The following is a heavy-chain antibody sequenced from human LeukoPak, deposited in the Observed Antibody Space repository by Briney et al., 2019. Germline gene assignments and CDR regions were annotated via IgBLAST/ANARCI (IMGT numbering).Heavy chain of an antibody. Sequence: SETLSLTCTVSGGSISSSSYYWDWIRQPPGKGLEWIGSIYYSGSTYYNPSLKSRVTISVDTSKNQFSLKLSSVTAADTAVYYCASYMIVVVPYYFDYWGQGTLVTVSS. J-gene: IGHJ4*02. CDR3: ASYMIVVVPYYFDY. CDR1: GGSISSSSYY. V-gene: IGHV4-39*01. D-gene: IGHD3-22*01. CDR2: IYYSGST.